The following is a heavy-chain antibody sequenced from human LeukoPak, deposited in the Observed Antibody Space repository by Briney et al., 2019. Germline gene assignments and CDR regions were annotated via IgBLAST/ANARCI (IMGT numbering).Heavy chain of an antibody. CDR2: IYSGGST. Sequence: GGSLRLSCAASGFTVSSNYMSWVRQAPGKGLECVSVIYSGGSTYYADSVKGRFTISRDNSKNTLYLQMNSLRAEDTAVYYCARDLPSKSFDYWGQGTLVTVSS. CDR1: GFTVSSNY. V-gene: IGHV3-66*02. J-gene: IGHJ4*02. CDR3: ARDLPSKSFDY.